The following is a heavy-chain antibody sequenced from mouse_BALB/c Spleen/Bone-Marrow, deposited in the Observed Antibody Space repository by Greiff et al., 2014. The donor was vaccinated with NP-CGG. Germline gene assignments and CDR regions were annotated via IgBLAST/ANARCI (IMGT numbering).Heavy chain of an antibody. V-gene: IGHV2-9*02. J-gene: IGHJ4*01. D-gene: IGHD6-1*01. Sequence: VKLVESGPGLVAPSQSLSITCTVSGLSLTSYGVHWVRQPPGKGLEWLGVIWAGGSTNYNSALMSRLSISKDNAKSQVFLKMNSLQTDDTAMYYCARPTPRYLAMDYWGQGTSVTVSS. CDR2: IWAGGST. CDR1: GLSLTSYG. CDR3: ARPTPRYLAMDY.